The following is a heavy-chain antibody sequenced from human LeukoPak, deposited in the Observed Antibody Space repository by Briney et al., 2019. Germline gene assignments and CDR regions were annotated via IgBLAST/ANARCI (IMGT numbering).Heavy chain of an antibody. V-gene: IGHV3-66*01. CDR1: GFTVSSNY. CDR2: IYNDGRT. D-gene: IGHD3-16*02. J-gene: IGHJ4*02. CDR3: ARDSFHTY. Sequence: GGSLRLSCAASGFTVSSNYMNWVRQAPGKGLEWVSIIYNDGRTFYADSVRGRFTISRDNSKNTIYLQMNSLRAEDTAVYYCARDSFHTYWGQGTLITVSS.